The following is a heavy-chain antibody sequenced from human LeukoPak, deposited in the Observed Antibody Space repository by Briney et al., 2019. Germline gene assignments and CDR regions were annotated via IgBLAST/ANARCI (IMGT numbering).Heavy chain of an antibody. CDR2: INYLGTT. CDR3: YY. CDR1: GDSISGNNCY. D-gene: IGHD2-15*01. V-gene: IGHV4-39*07. J-gene: IGHJ1*01. Sequence: PSETLSLTCTVSGDSISGNNCYWAWIRQPPGKGLEYIASINYLGTTYYNPSLTSRITMSVDTSKNRFSLKLYYCTRTYSGGQGAYYWGQGTLVTVSS.